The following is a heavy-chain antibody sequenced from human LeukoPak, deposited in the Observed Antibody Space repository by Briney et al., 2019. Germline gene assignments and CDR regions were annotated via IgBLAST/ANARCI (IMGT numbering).Heavy chain of an antibody. CDR2: IKQDGSEK. J-gene: IGHJ4*02. CDR3: ARDCSSTSYYPIDY. V-gene: IGHV3-7*01. CDR1: GFTFSGYW. Sequence: PGGSLRLSCAASGFTFSGYWMSWVRQAPGKGLEWVANIKQDGSEKYYVDSVKGRFTISRDNAKNSLYLQMNSLRAEDTAVYYCARDCSSTSYYPIDYWGQGTLVTVSS. D-gene: IGHD2-2*01.